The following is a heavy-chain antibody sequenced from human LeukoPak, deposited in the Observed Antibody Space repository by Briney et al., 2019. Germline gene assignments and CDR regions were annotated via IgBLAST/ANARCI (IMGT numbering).Heavy chain of an antibody. Sequence: SETLSLTCAVYGGSFSGYYWSWIRQPPGKGLEWIGEINHSGSTNYNPSLKSRVTISVDTSKNQFSLKLSSVTAADTAVYYCARMKPKGYSYGRYQNNYYYYGMDVWGQGTTVTVSS. D-gene: IGHD5-18*01. CDR1: GGSFSGYY. CDR3: ARMKPKGYSYGRYQNNYYYYGMDV. J-gene: IGHJ6*02. CDR2: INHSGST. V-gene: IGHV4-34*01.